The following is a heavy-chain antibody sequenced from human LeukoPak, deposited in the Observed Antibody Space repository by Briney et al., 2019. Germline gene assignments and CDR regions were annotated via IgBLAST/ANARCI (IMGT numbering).Heavy chain of an antibody. J-gene: IGHJ4*02. CDR2: IYTSGST. V-gene: IGHV4-4*07. Sequence: SETLSLTCTVSGGSISSYYWSWIRQPAGKGLEWIGRIYTSGSTNYNPSLKSRVTMSVDTSKNQFSLKLSSVTAAYTAVYYCAREAYSSSSFALDYWGQGTLVTVSS. CDR3: AREAYSSSSFALDY. CDR1: GGSISSYY. D-gene: IGHD6-13*01.